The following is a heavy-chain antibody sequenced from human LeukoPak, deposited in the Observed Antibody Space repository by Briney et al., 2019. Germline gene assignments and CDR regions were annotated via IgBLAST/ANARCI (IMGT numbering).Heavy chain of an antibody. CDR2: IYSGGST. CDR1: GFSVSNNY. V-gene: IGHV3-53*01. CDR3: ARESLGSVDPRGYSTTVSQDV. Sequence: GGSLRLSCAASGFSVSNNYMTWVRQAPGKGLEWVSVIYSGGSTYYADSVKGRFTISRDNSKNMLYLQMHSLRAEDTAVYYCARESLGSVDPRGYSTTVSQDVWGKGTTVTISS. J-gene: IGHJ6*04. D-gene: IGHD4-17*01.